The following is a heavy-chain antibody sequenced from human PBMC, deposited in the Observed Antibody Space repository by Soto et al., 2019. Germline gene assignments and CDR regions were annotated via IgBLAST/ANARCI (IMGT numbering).Heavy chain of an antibody. CDR1: GFTFSTYG. J-gene: IGHJ4*02. Sequence: QVQLVESGGGVVQPGRSLTLSCAASGFTFSTYGMHWVRQAPGKGLEWVAAIWYDGSNKYYVDSVKGRFTISRDNSKNTLYLQINSLRAEDTAVYYCARDFQKGRTFDFWGQGTLVTVSS. V-gene: IGHV3-33*01. CDR2: IWYDGSNK. CDR3: ARDFQKGRTFDF.